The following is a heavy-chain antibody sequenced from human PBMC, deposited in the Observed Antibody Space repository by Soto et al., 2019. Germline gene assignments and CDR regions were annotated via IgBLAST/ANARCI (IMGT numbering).Heavy chain of an antibody. J-gene: IGHJ6*02. Sequence: WEFLTISGTGSGDSFTSYWIGWVRQMPGKGLEWMGIIYPGDSDTRYSPSFQGQVTISADKSISTAYLQWSSLKASDTAMYYCARHQRITIFGVVTGMDVWGQGTTVTVSS. D-gene: IGHD3-3*01. CDR2: IYPGDSDT. CDR1: GDSFTSYW. CDR3: ARHQRITIFGVVTGMDV. V-gene: IGHV5-51*01.